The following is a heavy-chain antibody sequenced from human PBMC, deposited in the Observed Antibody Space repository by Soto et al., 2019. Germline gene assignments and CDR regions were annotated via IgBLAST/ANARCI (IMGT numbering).Heavy chain of an antibody. V-gene: IGHV3-21*01. D-gene: IGHD4-17*01. J-gene: IGHJ6*02. Sequence: GGSLRLSCAASGFTFSSYSMNWVRQAPGKGLEWVSSISSSSSYIYYADSVKGRFTISRDNAKNSLYLQMNSLRAEDTAVYYCARAYGDYGLPYYYYGMDVWGQGTTVTVSS. CDR2: ISSSSSYI. CDR1: GFTFSSYS. CDR3: ARAYGDYGLPYYYYGMDV.